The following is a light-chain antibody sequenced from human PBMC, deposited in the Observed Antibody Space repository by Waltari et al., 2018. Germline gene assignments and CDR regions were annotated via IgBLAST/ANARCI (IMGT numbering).Light chain of an antibody. V-gene: IGLV2-8*01. CDR2: EVT. CDR3: SSYAGSNNLL. Sequence: SARTQPPSASGSPGQSVTISCTGTSSDGGGSNDVPCYQPHPGKVPQLMIYEVTKRPSGFPDRFSGSKSGNTASLTVSGLQAEDEADYYCSSYAGSNNLLFGGGTKLTVL. CDR1: SSDGGGSND. J-gene: IGLJ2*01.